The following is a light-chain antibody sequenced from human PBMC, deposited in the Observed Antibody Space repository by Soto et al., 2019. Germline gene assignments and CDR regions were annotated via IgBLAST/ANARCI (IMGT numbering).Light chain of an antibody. Sequence: DIQMTQSPYTLSASVGDSVTLTCRASQSTSSYLAWYQQKPGKAPKLLIYQASSLENGVPSRFSGSGSGTEFSLTISSLQPDDFATYYCQQYSSHSTFGQGTKVDIK. CDR1: QSTSSY. CDR2: QAS. CDR3: QQYSSHST. J-gene: IGKJ1*01. V-gene: IGKV1-5*03.